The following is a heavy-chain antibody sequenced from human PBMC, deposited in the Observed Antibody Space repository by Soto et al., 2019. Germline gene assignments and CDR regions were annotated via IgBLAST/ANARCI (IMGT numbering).Heavy chain of an antibody. J-gene: IGHJ6*02. CDR3: ARDWGPCSSTSCPISGMDV. CDR2: IYYSGST. Sequence: SETLSLTCTVSGGSISSGDYYWSWIRQPPGKGLEWIGYIYYSGSTYYNPSLKSRVTISVDTSENQFSLKLNSVTAADTAVYYCARDWGPCSSTSCPISGMDVWGQGTTVTVSS. D-gene: IGHD2-2*01. V-gene: IGHV4-30-4*01. CDR1: GGSISSGDYY.